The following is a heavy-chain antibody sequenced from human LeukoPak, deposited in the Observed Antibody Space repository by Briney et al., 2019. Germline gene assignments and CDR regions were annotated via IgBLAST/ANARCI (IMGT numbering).Heavy chain of an antibody. Sequence: SETLSLTCAVYGGSFSGYYWSWIRQPPGKGLEWIGEINHSGSTNYNPSLKSRVTISVDTSKNQFSLKLGSVTAADTAVYYCARVWVLWNYGQQRSDAFDIWGQGTMVTVSS. V-gene: IGHV4-34*01. J-gene: IGHJ3*02. CDR2: INHSGST. CDR1: GGSFSGYY. CDR3: ARVWVLWNYGQQRSDAFDI. D-gene: IGHD1-7*01.